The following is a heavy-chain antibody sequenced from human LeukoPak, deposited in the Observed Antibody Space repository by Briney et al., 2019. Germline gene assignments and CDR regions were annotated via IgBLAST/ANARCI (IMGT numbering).Heavy chain of an antibody. J-gene: IGHJ4*02. CDR3: AKDRDDYGNDC. D-gene: IGHD4-17*01. CDR2: ERSGGSK. Sequence: GESLKISWAAPGFTFSNFGLHWIRQAPGKGLEWVAVERSGGSKHYADSVKGRFTISRDNSKNTLWLEMNNLRTDDTAVYYCAKDRDDYGNDCWGQGVLVTVST. V-gene: IGHV3-30*02. CDR1: GFTFSNFG.